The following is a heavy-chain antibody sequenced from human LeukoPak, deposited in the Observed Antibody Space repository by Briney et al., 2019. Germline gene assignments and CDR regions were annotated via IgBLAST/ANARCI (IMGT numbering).Heavy chain of an antibody. Sequence: PSETLSLTCAVYGGSFSGYYWSWIRQPPGKGLEWIGEINHSGSTNYSPSLKSRVTISVDTSKNQFSLKLSSVTAADTAVYYCARPKWNRSYYYYYGMDVWGQGTTVTVSS. CDR3: ARPKWNRSYYYYYGMDV. V-gene: IGHV4-34*01. CDR2: INHSGST. D-gene: IGHD1-20*01. CDR1: GGSFSGYY. J-gene: IGHJ6*02.